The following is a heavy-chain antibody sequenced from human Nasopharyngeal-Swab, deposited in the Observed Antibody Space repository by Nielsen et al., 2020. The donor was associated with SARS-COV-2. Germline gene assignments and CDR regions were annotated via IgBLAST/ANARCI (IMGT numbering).Heavy chain of an antibody. CDR1: GGSFSGYY. D-gene: IGHD6-19*01. Sequence: SETLSLTCAVYGGSFSGYYWSWIRQPPRKGLEWIGEINHSGSTNYNPSLKSRVTISVDTSKNQFSLKLSSVTAADTAVYYCARGAVAGTVPRWFDPWGQGTLVTVSS. CDR2: INHSGST. J-gene: IGHJ5*02. V-gene: IGHV4-34*01. CDR3: ARGAVAGTVPRWFDP.